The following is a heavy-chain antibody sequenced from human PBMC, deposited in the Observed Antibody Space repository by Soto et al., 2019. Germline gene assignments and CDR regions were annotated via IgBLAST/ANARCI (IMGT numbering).Heavy chain of an antibody. J-gene: IGHJ4*02. CDR2: VSHDGRNT. V-gene: IGHV3-30*18. D-gene: IGHD6-19*01. CDR3: AKGGRQWLVTSDFNY. CDR1: GFTFSDYA. Sequence: VQLVESGGGVVQPGRSLRLSCAASGFTFSDYAMHWVRQAPGKGLEWVAVVSHDGRNTHYADSVKGRFTISRDSSMNTVSLEMSSLRAEDTVVYYCAKGGRQWLVTSDFNYWGQGALVTVSS.